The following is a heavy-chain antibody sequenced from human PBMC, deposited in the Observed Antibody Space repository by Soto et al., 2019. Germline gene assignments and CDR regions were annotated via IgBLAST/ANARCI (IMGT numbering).Heavy chain of an antibody. D-gene: IGHD7-27*01. V-gene: IGHV3-23*01. CDR1: GFILNNYA. J-gene: IGHJ3*01. CDR2: IGGTDGDSDGVP. CDR3: VKRGRNWGAFDF. Sequence: VQLLESGGDLVQPGGSLRLSCVASGFILNNYAMSWVRQAPGKGLEWVSTIGGTDGDSDGVPWYEDSVKGGFPISSDSSANTLFLHTDNLSAEDSALYSRVKRGRNWGAFDFWGQGTTVVVTS.